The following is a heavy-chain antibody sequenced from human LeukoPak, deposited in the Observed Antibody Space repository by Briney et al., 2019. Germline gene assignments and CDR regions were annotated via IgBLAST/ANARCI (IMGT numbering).Heavy chain of an antibody. CDR2: IDYSGT. Sequence: SETLSLTCTVSGGSISSYYWSWIRQPPGKGLEWIGYIDYSGTNYNPSLKSRVTISVDTSKNQFSLKLSSVTAADTAVYYCARGMGYVWGSYRYPFDPWGQGTLVTVSS. CDR3: ARGMGYVWGSYRYPFDP. V-gene: IGHV4-59*01. CDR1: GGSISSYY. J-gene: IGHJ5*02. D-gene: IGHD3-16*02.